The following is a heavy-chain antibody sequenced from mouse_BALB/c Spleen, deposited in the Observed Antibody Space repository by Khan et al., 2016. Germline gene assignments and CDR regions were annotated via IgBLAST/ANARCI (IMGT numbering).Heavy chain of an antibody. CDR1: GYSFTAYY. CDR3: ARDEYVN. D-gene: IGHD2-10*02. Sequence: VQLQQSDPDLVKPGASVKISCKASGYSFTAYYMYWVKQSHGKSLEWIGRINPNNGSTTFNQKSKGKAILTVDKSSTTAYMELRSLASEDSAVYYCARDEYVNWGQGTTLTVSS. J-gene: IGHJ2*01. CDR2: INPNNGST. V-gene: IGHV1-18*01.